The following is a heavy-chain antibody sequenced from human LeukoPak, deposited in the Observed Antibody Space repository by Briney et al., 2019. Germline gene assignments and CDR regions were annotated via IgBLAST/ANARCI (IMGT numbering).Heavy chain of an antibody. Sequence: PGASLRLSCAASGFTFSNYAMSWVRQAPGKGLEWVSVIYSGGSTYYADSVKGRFTISRDNSKNTLYLQMNSLRADDTAVYYCARGMLRGPFPHDYWGQGTLVTVSS. CDR2: IYSGGST. CDR3: ARGMLRGPFPHDY. D-gene: IGHD3-10*01. CDR1: GFTFSNYA. J-gene: IGHJ4*02. V-gene: IGHV3-53*01.